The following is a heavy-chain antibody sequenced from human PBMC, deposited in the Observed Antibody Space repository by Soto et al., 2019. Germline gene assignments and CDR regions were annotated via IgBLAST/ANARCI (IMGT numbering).Heavy chain of an antibody. Sequence: ASVKVSCKASGYTFTSYGISWVRQAPGQGLEWMGWISPYNGNTNYAQKLQGRVTMTTDTSTSTAYMDLRSLRSDDTAVYYCARGIGGWFGVAYYYGMDVWGQGNTVTVSS. CDR1: GYTFTSYG. CDR3: ARGIGGWFGVAYYYGMDV. CDR2: ISPYNGNT. D-gene: IGHD3-10*01. V-gene: IGHV1-18*01. J-gene: IGHJ6*02.